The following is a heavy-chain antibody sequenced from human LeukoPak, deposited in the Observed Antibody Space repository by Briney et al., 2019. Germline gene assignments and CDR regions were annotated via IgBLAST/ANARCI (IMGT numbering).Heavy chain of an antibody. D-gene: IGHD6-19*01. Sequence: SETLSLTCTVSGGSISSYYWSWIRQPPGKGLEWIGEINHSGSTNYNPSLKSRVTISVDTSKNQFSLKLSSVTAADTAVYYCARGRSGWRSPAISSYYYYGMDVWGQGTTVTVSS. J-gene: IGHJ6*02. CDR2: INHSGST. CDR3: ARGRSGWRSPAISSYYYYGMDV. V-gene: IGHV4-34*01. CDR1: GGSISSYY.